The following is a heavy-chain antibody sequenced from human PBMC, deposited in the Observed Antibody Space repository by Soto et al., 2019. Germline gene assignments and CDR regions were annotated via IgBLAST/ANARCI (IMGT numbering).Heavy chain of an antibody. CDR3: AREWGSGGDYESRFDY. CDR1: GGSISSYY. D-gene: IGHD4-17*01. V-gene: IGHV4-59*01. CDR2: IYYSGST. Sequence: PSETLSLTCTVSGGSISSYYWSWIRQPPGKGLEWIGYIYYSGSTNYNPSLKSRVTISVDTSKNQFSLKLSSVTAADTAVYYCAREWGSGGDYESRFDYWGQGTLVTVSS. J-gene: IGHJ4*02.